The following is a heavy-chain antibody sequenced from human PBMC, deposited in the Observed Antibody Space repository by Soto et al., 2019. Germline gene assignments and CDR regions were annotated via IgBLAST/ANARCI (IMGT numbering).Heavy chain of an antibody. J-gene: IGHJ4*02. CDR2: IYRDDDK. V-gene: IGHV2-5*02. Sequence: QITLKESGPTLVNPTQTLTLTCTFSGFSLSTSGVGVGWIRQPPGKALEWLAPIYRDDDKRYSPSLKTRLTLXKXXSKNQVALTMTNMDPVDTATYYCALKGETAAYFDYWGQGSVVTVCS. CDR3: ALKGETAAYFDY. CDR1: GFSLSTSGVG. D-gene: IGHD3-16*01.